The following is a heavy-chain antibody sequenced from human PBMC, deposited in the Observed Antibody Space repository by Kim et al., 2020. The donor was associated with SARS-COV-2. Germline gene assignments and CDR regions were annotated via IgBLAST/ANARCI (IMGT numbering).Heavy chain of an antibody. J-gene: IGHJ4*02. CDR3: AKDYGDLYFDY. CDR1: GFTFSSYG. Sequence: GGSLRLSCAASGFTFSSYGMHWVRQAPGKGLEWVAVISYDGSNKYYADSVKGRFTISRDNSKNTLYLQMNSLRAEDTAVYYCAKDYGDLYFDYWGQGTLVTVSS. V-gene: IGHV3-30*18. CDR2: ISYDGSNK. D-gene: IGHD4-17*01.